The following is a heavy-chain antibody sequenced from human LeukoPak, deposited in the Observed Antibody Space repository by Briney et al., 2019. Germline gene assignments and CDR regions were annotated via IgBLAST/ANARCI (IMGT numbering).Heavy chain of an antibody. CDR1: GYTFTDFY. V-gene: IGHV1-2*02. Sequence: ASVKVSCKASGYTFTDFYMHWVRQAPGQGLEWMGWINPNSGGTNYAQKFQGRVTMTRDTSISTAYMELSRLRSDDTAVYYCARVVTRLGAHYYYMDVWGKGTTVTVSS. D-gene: IGHD2-2*01. J-gene: IGHJ6*03. CDR3: ARVVTRLGAHYYYMDV. CDR2: INPNSGGT.